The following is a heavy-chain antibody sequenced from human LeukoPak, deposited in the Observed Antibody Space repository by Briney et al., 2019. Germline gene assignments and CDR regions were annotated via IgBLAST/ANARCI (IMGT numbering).Heavy chain of an antibody. J-gene: IGHJ6*03. CDR2: ISAYNGNT. Sequence: SVKVSCKASGYTFTSYGISWVRQAPGQGLEWMGWISAYNGNTNYAQKLQGRVTMTTDTSTSTAYMELRSLRSDDTAVYYCARDARYCSSTSCYSYYYMDVWGKGTTVTISS. D-gene: IGHD2-2*02. CDR3: ARDARYCSSTSCYSYYYMDV. CDR1: GYTFTSYG. V-gene: IGHV1-18*01.